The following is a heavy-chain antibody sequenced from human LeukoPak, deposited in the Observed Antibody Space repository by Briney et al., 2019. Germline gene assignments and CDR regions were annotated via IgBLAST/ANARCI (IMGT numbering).Heavy chain of an antibody. Sequence: SETLSLTCTVSGGSISSYSWSWIRQPAGKGLEWIGRIYTSGSTNYNPSLKSRVTISVDTSENQFSLRLSSVTAADTAVYYCARTSRTDEPEYFQHWGQGTLVTLSS. CDR2: IYTSGST. D-gene: IGHD2-8*01. CDR3: ARTSRTDEPEYFQH. V-gene: IGHV4-4*07. CDR1: GGSISSYS. J-gene: IGHJ1*01.